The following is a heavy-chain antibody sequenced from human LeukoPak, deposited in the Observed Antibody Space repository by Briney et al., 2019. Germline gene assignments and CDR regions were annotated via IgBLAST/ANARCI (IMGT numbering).Heavy chain of an antibody. J-gene: IGHJ4*02. CDR3: AKDKVLVYANTFDF. CDR2: ISGSGGRT. CDR1: GFSVSSDY. D-gene: IGHD2-8*01. Sequence: PGGSLRLSCAASGFSVSSDYMSWVRQAPGKGLEWVSGISGSGGRTYYADSVKGRFTISRDNSKNTLYLQMNSLRAEDTAVYYCAKDKVLVYANTFDFWGQGTLVTVSS. V-gene: IGHV3-23*01.